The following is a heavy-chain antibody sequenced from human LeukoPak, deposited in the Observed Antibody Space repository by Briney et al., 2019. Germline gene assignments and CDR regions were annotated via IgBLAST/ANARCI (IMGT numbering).Heavy chain of an antibody. Sequence: GGSLRLSCAASGFTFSSYEMNWVRQAPGKGLEWVSGISDSGGSTYYADSVKGRFTISRDNSKNMLYLQMNSLRAEDTAVYYCAKVSESNYDFLTGYYTPYYFDYWGQGTLVTVSS. D-gene: IGHD3-9*01. CDR2: ISDSGGST. CDR1: GFTFSSYE. V-gene: IGHV3-23*01. J-gene: IGHJ4*02. CDR3: AKVSESNYDFLTGYYTPYYFDY.